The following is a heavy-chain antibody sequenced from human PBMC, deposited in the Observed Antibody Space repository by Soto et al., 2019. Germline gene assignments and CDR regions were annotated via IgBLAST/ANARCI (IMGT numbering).Heavy chain of an antibody. CDR2: IYYSGST. CDR3: ARLSANYDFWSGYYRDDYYYYYMDV. J-gene: IGHJ6*03. D-gene: IGHD3-3*01. V-gene: IGHV4-59*01. CDR1: GGSISSYY. Sequence: SETLSLTCTVSGGSISSYYWSWIRQPPGKGLEWIGYIYYSGSTNYNPSLKSRVTISVDTSKNQFSLKLSSVTAADTAVYYCARLSANYDFWSGYYRDDYYYYYMDVWGKGTTVTVS.